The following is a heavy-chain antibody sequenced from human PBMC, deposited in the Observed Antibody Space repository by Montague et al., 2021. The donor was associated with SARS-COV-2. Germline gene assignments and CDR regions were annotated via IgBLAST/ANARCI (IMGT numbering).Heavy chain of an antibody. Sequence: SETLSLTCTVSGGSISSSSYYWVWIRQPPGKGLDWIGSIYYSGSTYYNPSLKSPVTISVDTAKNQFSLKLSSVTAADTAGYYCAGHLVYCSSTSCYEGRFDPWGRGTLVTVSS. CDR2: IYYSGST. V-gene: IGHV4-39*01. CDR3: AGHLVYCSSTSCYEGRFDP. CDR1: GGSISSSSYY. D-gene: IGHD2-2*01. J-gene: IGHJ5*02.